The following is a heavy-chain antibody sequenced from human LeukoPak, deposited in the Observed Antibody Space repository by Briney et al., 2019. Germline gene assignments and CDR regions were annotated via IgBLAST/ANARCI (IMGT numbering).Heavy chain of an antibody. V-gene: IGHV4-34*01. J-gene: IGHJ5*02. CDR2: INHSGST. D-gene: IGHD3-9*01. CDR1: GGSFSGYY. CDR3: AREVRYFDWSHRFDP. Sequence: SETLSLTCAVYGGSFSGYYWSWIRQPPGKGLEWIGEINHSGSTNYNPSLKSRVTISVDTSKKQFSLKLSSVTAADTAVYYCAREVRYFDWSHRFDPWGQGTLVTVSS.